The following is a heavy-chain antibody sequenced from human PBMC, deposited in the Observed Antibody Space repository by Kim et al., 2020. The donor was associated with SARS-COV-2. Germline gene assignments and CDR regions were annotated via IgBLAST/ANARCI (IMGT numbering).Heavy chain of an antibody. Sequence: VKGRFTISRDNSKNTLYLQMNSLRAEDTAVYYCARDRRYSSSWYVGYFDYWGQGTLVTVSS. J-gene: IGHJ4*02. CDR3: ARDRRYSSSWYVGYFDY. V-gene: IGHV3-23*01. D-gene: IGHD6-13*01.